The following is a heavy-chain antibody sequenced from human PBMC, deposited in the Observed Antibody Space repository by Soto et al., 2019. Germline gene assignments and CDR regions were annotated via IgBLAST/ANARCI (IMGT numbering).Heavy chain of an antibody. CDR1: GFTVSSNY. CDR2: IYSGGST. Sequence: GSLRLSCAASGFTVSSNYMSWVRQAPGKGLEWVSVIYSGGSTYYADSVKGRFTISRHNSKNTLYLQMNSLRAEDTAVYYCAKDHSSSSPYDAFDIWGQGTMVTVSS. D-gene: IGHD6-6*01. CDR3: AKDHSSSSPYDAFDI. V-gene: IGHV3-53*04. J-gene: IGHJ3*02.